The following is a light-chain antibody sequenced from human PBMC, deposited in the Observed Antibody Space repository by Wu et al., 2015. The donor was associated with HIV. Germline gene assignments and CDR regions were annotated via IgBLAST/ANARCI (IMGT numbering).Light chain of an antibody. CDR1: QSISSY. CDR3: QQANSFPYT. J-gene: IGKJ2*01. V-gene: IGKV1-39*01. CDR2: AAS. Sequence: DIQMTQSPSSLSASVGDRATITCRASQSISSYLNWYQQKPGKAPKLLIYAASSLQSGVPSRFSGSGSGTDFTLTISSLQPEDFATYYCQQANSFPYTFGQGTKLEIK.